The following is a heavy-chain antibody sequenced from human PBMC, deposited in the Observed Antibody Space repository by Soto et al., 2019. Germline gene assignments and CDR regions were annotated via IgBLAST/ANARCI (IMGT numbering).Heavy chain of an antibody. CDR1: GYTFTTYS. J-gene: IGHJ3*02. V-gene: IGHV1-3*01. CDR3: ARDRGALGYCSGGSCYSSHDVFDI. D-gene: IGHD2-15*01. CDR2: INAGNGNT. Sequence: ASVKVSCKASGYTFTTYSMHWVRQAPGQRLGWMGLINAGNGNTKYSQKFQGRVTITRDTSANTAYMELSSLRSEDTAVYYCARDRGALGYCSGGSCYSSHDVFDIWGQGTMVTVSS.